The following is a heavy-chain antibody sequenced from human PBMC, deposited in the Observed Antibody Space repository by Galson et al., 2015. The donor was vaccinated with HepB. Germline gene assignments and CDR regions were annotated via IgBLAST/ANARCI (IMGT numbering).Heavy chain of an antibody. V-gene: IGHV3-23*01. Sequence: SLRLSCAASGFTFSSYAMSWVRQAPGKGLEWVSAISGSGGSTYYADSVKGRFTISRDNSKDTLYLQMNSLRAEDTAVYYCAKEGQWLVHFDYWGQGTLVTVSS. D-gene: IGHD6-19*01. J-gene: IGHJ4*02. CDR2: ISGSGGST. CDR3: AKEGQWLVHFDY. CDR1: GFTFSSYA.